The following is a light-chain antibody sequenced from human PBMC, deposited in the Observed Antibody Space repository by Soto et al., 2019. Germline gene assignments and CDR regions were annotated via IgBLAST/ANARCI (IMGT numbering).Light chain of an antibody. V-gene: IGKV3-11*01. CDR3: QQRSTPLP. J-gene: IGKJ4*01. Sequence: EIVLTQSPATLSLSPGERATLSCRASQSVSSYLAWYQQKPGQAPRLLIYDASNRATGIPARFSGSGSGTDFTLTISSLEPEDFAVYYCQQRSTPLPFVGGTKVAIK. CDR1: QSVSSY. CDR2: DAS.